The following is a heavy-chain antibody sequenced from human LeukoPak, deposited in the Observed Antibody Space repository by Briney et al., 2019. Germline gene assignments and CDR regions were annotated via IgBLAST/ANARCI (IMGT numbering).Heavy chain of an antibody. Sequence: GASVKVSCKASGYNFTNYYMHWVRQAPGQGLEWMGIINPGGGSTHYAQQFQGRVTMTSDMSTSTVYMELSSLRSEDTAVYYCARDDYGDYAIDYWGQGTLVTVSS. CDR2: INPGGGST. CDR3: ARDDYGDYAIDY. J-gene: IGHJ4*02. CDR1: GYNFTNYY. D-gene: IGHD4-17*01. V-gene: IGHV1-46*01.